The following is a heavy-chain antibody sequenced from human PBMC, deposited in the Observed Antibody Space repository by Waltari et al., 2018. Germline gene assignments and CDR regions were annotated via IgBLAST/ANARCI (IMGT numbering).Heavy chain of an antibody. Sequence: QVQLQESGPGLVKPSETLSLTCTVSGGSISSHYWSWIRQPPGKGLEWIGYIYYSGSTNYNPSLKSRVTISVDTSKNQFSLKLSSVTAADTAVYYCARLRSSSCLGGRDYWGQGTLVTVSS. V-gene: IGHV4-59*11. CDR3: ARLRSSSCLGGRDY. CDR1: GGSISSHY. J-gene: IGHJ4*02. CDR2: IYYSGST. D-gene: IGHD6-13*01.